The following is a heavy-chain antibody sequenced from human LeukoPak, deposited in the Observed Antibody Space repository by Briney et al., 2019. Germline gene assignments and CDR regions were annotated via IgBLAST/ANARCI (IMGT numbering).Heavy chain of an antibody. CDR1: GFTFSSYW. Sequence: GGSLRLSCAASGFTFSSYWMHWVRQAPGKGLVWVSRIRTDGTITTYADSVKGRFSISRDNAKNTLYLQVNSLRVEDTAVYYCARDCPHDCFGAFDIWGQGTMVTVSS. J-gene: IGHJ3*02. CDR2: IRTDGTIT. V-gene: IGHV3-74*01. D-gene: IGHD2-21*02. CDR3: ARDCPHDCFGAFDI.